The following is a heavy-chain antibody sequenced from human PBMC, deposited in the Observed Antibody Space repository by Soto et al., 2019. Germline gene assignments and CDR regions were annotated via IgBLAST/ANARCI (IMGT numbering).Heavy chain of an antibody. D-gene: IGHD7-27*01. Sequence: EVQLVESGGGLVKPGGSLGLSCAASEFSFTNAWMIWVRQAPGKGLEWVGRIKSKAAGGTTDYAAPVKGRFIISRDDSRDTVYLQMNSLKTEDTALYYCTTGYRVGSEYHGDDAFDICGQGTMFTFSS. CDR1: EFSFTNAW. CDR3: TTGYRVGSEYHGDDAFDI. CDR2: IKSKAAGGTT. V-gene: IGHV3-15*01. J-gene: IGHJ3*02.